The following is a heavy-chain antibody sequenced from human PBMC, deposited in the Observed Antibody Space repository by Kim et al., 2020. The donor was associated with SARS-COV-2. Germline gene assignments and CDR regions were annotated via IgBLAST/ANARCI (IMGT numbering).Heavy chain of an antibody. CDR2: ISYDGNNK. CDR1: GFTFSNYG. D-gene: IGHD6-13*01. Sequence: GGSLRLSCAASGFTFSNYGMHWVRQAPGKGLEWVAVISYDGNNKNYADSVKGRFTISRDSPKNTLYLQMNSLGTDDTAVYYCAKGLVYSSSWSFDYWGQGALVTVSS. V-gene: IGHV3-30*18. CDR3: AKGLVYSSSWSFDY. J-gene: IGHJ4*02.